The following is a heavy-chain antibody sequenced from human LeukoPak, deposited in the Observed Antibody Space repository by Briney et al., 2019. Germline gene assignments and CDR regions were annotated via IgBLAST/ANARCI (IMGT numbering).Heavy chain of an antibody. CDR1: GYTFTGYY. Sequence: ASVKVSCKASGYTFTGYYMHWVRQAPGQGLEWMGWINPNSGGTNYAQKFQGRVTMTEDTSTDTAYMELSSLRSEDTAVYYCATSHNSLDHTRGYFDYWGQGTLVTVSS. J-gene: IGHJ4*02. V-gene: IGHV1-2*02. D-gene: IGHD5-24*01. CDR2: INPNSGGT. CDR3: ATSHNSLDHTRGYFDY.